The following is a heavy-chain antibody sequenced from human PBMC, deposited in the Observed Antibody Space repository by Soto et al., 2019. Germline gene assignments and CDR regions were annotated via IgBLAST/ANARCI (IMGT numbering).Heavy chain of an antibody. CDR1: TFAFSDYY. CDR3: AKKTGGQYPFDF. Sequence: NPGGSLRLSCAASTFAFSDYYMSWIRQAPGKGLEWVSYISGGGTSIYYADSVKGRFSISRDNSDNTLYLQMNSLRAEDTAVYYCAKKTGGQYPFDFWGQGTLVTVSS. D-gene: IGHD2-8*02. J-gene: IGHJ4*02. V-gene: IGHV3-11*01. CDR2: ISGGGTSI.